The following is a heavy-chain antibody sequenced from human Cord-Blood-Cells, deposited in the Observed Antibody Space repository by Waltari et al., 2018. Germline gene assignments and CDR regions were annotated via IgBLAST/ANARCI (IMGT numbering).Heavy chain of an antibody. CDR3: ARGGPAPAAFGSIYSFDYYYYGMDV. CDR2: IIPIFGTA. D-gene: IGHD3-3*02. J-gene: IGHJ6*02. Sequence: QVQLVQSGAEVKKPGSSVKVSCKASGGTFSSYAISWVRQAPGQGLAWMGGIIPIFGTANYAQKFQGRVTITADKSTSTTYRELSILGSEDTAVYYCARGGPAPAAFGSIYSFDYYYYGMDVWGQGTTVTVSS. CDR1: GGTFSSYA. V-gene: IGHV1-69*06.